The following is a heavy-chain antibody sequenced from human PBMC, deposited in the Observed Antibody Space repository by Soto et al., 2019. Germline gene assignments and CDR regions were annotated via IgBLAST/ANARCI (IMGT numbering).Heavy chain of an antibody. J-gene: IGHJ6*02. V-gene: IGHV1-8*01. D-gene: IGHD3-10*01. CDR3: AREIWFVETGDVDYGLDV. CDR1: GYTLTSYD. CDR2: MNPNSGDR. Sequence: QVQLVQSGAEVKKPGASVKVSCKASGYTLTSYDINWVRQATGQGLEWMGWMNPNSGDRGYAQKFQGRVTMTGNTAVSSAYMEMRSQRSESSAVYYCAREIWFVETGDVDYGLDVLGQGNTVTVSS.